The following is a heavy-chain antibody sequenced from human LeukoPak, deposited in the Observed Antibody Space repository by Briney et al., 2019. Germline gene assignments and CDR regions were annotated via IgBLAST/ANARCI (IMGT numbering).Heavy chain of an antibody. J-gene: IGHJ6*02. CDR2: ISPYNGNT. CDR1: GYTFTSYS. V-gene: IGHV1-18*04. CDR3: ARDNTGYNYGMDV. D-gene: IGHD6-13*01. Sequence: ASVKVSCKACGYTFTSYSINWLRQAPGQGLEWMAWISPYNGNTNYAQSLQGRVTVTTDTSTSTAYMELRSLRSDDTAVYYCARDNTGYNYGMDVWGQGTTVTVSS.